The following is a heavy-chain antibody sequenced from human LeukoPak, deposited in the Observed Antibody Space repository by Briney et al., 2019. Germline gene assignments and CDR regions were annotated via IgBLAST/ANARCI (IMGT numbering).Heavy chain of an antibody. CDR1: GGSISSSNW. Sequence: SETLPLTCAVSGGSISSSNWWSWVRQPPGKGLEWIGEIYHSGSTNYNPSLKSRVTMSVDTSKNQFSLKLSSVTAADTAVYYCARDPWNWNGFDYWGQGTLVTVSS. CDR3: ARDPWNWNGFDY. J-gene: IGHJ4*02. V-gene: IGHV4-4*02. CDR2: IYHSGST. D-gene: IGHD1-1*01.